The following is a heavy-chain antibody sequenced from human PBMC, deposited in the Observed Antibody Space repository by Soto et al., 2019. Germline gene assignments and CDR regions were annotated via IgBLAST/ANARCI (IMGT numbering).Heavy chain of an antibody. CDR3: AREMVRGVIKWFDP. D-gene: IGHD3-10*01. J-gene: IGHJ5*02. V-gene: IGHV4-31*02. CDR1: GGSMSSGGYY. Sequence: SLSITCTVPGGSMSSGGYYWSWILQHPGKGLEWIGYIYYGGSTYYNPSLKSRVTISVDTSKNQFSLKLSSVTAADTAVYYCAREMVRGVIKWFDPWGQGTLVTVSS. CDR2: IYYGGST.